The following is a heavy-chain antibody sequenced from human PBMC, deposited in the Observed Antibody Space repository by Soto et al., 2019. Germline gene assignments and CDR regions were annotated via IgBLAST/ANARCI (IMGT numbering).Heavy chain of an antibody. D-gene: IGHD3-10*01. CDR1: GYSFTDYH. CDR2: INPKSGGT. V-gene: IGHV1-2*04. Sequence: ASVKVSCKASGYSFTDYHLHWVRQAPGQGPEWMGSINPKSGGTNYAQMFQGWVTMTRDTSISTAYMELSRLRSDDTAVYYCARDQGGSGSYYPQLYGMDVWGQGTTVTVSS. J-gene: IGHJ6*02. CDR3: ARDQGGSGSYYPQLYGMDV.